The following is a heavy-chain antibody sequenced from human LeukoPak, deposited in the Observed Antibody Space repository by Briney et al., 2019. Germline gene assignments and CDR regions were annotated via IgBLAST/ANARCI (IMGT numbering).Heavy chain of an antibody. CDR3: ARMTTVTSQFQH. Sequence: PSETLSLTCTVSGGSISSYYWSWTRQPPGKGLEWIGYIYYSGSTNYNPSLKSRVTISVDTSKNQFSLKLSSVTAADTAVYYCARMTTVTSQFQHWGQGTLVTFSS. V-gene: IGHV4-59*01. J-gene: IGHJ1*01. CDR1: GGSISSYY. CDR2: IYYSGST. D-gene: IGHD4-17*01.